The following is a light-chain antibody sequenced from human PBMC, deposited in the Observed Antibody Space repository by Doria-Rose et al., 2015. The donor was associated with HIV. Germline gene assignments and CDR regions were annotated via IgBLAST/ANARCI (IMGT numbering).Light chain of an antibody. J-gene: IGKJ1*01. V-gene: IGKV1-27*01. Sequence: ILMTQTPSSLSASVGDSVTITCRASQDISNYVAWYHQKPGKIPKLLIYAAVTLQSGVPSRFSGSGSGRDFTLTITSLQPEDVATYFCQKYNSAPPTFGQGTKVEIK. CDR1: QDISNY. CDR3: QKYNSAPPT. CDR2: AAV.